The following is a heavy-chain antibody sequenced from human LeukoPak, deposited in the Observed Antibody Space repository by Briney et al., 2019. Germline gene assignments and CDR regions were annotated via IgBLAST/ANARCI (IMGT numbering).Heavy chain of an antibody. CDR2: IYYSGST. Sequence: PSETLSLTCTVSGGSISSYYWSWIRQPPGKGLEWIGYIYYSGSTNYNPSLKSRVTISVDTSKNQFSLKLSSVTAADTAVYYCATHPGTDYGGPYWGQGTLVTVSS. J-gene: IGHJ4*02. CDR3: ATHPGTDYGGPY. D-gene: IGHD4-23*01. CDR1: GGSISSYY. V-gene: IGHV4-59*08.